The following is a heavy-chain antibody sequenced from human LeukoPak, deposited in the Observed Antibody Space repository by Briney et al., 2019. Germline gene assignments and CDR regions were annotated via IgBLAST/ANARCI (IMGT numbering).Heavy chain of an antibody. Sequence: GESLKISCKGSGYNFTSFWIGWVRQMPGKGLEWMAIIYPGVSDTRYSPSFQGQVTISADKSISTAYLQWSSLKASDTAMYYYARSVSGSYPTFDYWGQGTLVTVSS. D-gene: IGHD1-26*01. CDR1: GYNFTSFW. CDR3: ARSVSGSYPTFDY. CDR2: IYPGVSDT. V-gene: IGHV5-51*01. J-gene: IGHJ4*02.